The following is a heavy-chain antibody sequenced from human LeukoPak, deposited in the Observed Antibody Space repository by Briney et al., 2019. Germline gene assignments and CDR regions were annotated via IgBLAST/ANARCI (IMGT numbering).Heavy chain of an antibody. CDR1: GFTFSSYA. CDR3: VRDRGWLTFDY. J-gene: IGHJ4*02. Sequence: PGGSLRLSCAASGFTFSSYAMSWVRQAPGKGLEWVSAISGSGGSTYYADSVKGRFTISRDNAEGSLYLQMNSLRAEDTAVYYCVRDRGWLTFDYWGQGTLVTVSS. D-gene: IGHD5-24*01. V-gene: IGHV3-23*01. CDR2: ISGSGGST.